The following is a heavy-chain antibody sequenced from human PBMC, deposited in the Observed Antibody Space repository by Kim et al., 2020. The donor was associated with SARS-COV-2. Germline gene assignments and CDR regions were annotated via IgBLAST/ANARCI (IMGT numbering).Heavy chain of an antibody. J-gene: IGHJ6*02. CDR3: ARSPHEGSMDG. V-gene: IGHV1-69*01. CDR2: TA. Sequence: TANYAQKFQGRGTITADESTSTAYMDVSSLRSEETAVYYCARSPHEGSMDGWGQGTTVTVSS.